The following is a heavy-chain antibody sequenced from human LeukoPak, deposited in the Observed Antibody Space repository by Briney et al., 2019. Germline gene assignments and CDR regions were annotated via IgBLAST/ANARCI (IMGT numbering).Heavy chain of an antibody. J-gene: IGHJ4*02. CDR1: GGSISSGSYC. CDR2: IYYSGST. D-gene: IGHD3-16*02. CDR3: ARIWFGGVIVMPYFDY. Sequence: KPSETLSLTCTVSGGSISSGSYCWSWIRQPPGKGLEWIGSIYYSGSTYYNPSLKSRVTISVDTSKNQFSLKLSSVTAADTAVYYCARIWFGGVIVMPYFDYWGQGTLVTVSS. V-gene: IGHV4-39*07.